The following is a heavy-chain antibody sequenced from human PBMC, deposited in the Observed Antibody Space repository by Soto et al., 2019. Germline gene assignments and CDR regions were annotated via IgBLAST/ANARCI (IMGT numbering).Heavy chain of an antibody. CDR3: ARGLDIAAPFDP. CDR2: IYSGGST. V-gene: IGHV3-53*01. Sequence: GSLRLSCAASGFTVSSNYMSWVRQAPGKGLEWVSVIYSGGSTYYADSVKGRFTISRDNSKNTLYLQMNSLRAEDTAVYYCARGLDIAAPFDPWGQGTLVTVSS. D-gene: IGHD6-13*01. CDR1: GFTVSSNY. J-gene: IGHJ5*02.